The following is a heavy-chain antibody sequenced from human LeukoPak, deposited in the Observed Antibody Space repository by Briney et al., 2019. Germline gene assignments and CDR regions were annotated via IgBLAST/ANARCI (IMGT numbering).Heavy chain of an antibody. CDR1: GYTFTSYG. D-gene: IGHD3-10*01. CDR2: INPNSGGT. J-gene: IGHJ5*02. CDR3: ARARFGSFNWFDP. Sequence: ASVKVSCKASGYTFTSYGISWVRQAPGQGLEWMGRINPNSGGTNYAQKFQGRVTMTRDTSISTAYMELSRLRSDVTAVYYCARARFGSFNWFDPWGQGTLVTVSS. V-gene: IGHV1-2*06.